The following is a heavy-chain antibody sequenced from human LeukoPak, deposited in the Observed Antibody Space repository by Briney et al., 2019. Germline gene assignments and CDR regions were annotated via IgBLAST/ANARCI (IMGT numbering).Heavy chain of an antibody. Sequence: GGSLRLSCAASGFIFSNYAMHWVRQAPGKGLEWVSLISSGGTYEYYADSVKGRFTISRDNSKNTVYLQLNSLRAEDTAVYYCARDSTYYYDSGSSGPHYFDNWGQGTLVTVSS. CDR2: ISSGGTYE. V-gene: IGHV3-30*01. D-gene: IGHD3-10*01. CDR3: ARDSTYYYDSGSSGPHYFDN. J-gene: IGHJ4*02. CDR1: GFIFSNYA.